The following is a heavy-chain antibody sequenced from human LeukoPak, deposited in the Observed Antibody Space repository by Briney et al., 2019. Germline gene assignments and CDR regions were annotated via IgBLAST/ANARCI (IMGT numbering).Heavy chain of an antibody. CDR2: VYPGDSDT. CDR3: ARQHSSGYYNFVDY. J-gene: IGHJ4*02. CDR1: GYSFINHW. D-gene: IGHD3-22*01. Sequence: RAGESLQISCKGSGYSFINHWIGWVRRMPGTGLEWMGSVYPGDSDTRYSPSFQGQVTISADKSISTAYLQWSSLKASDTAMYYCARQHSSGYYNFVDYWGQGTLVTVSS. V-gene: IGHV5-51*01.